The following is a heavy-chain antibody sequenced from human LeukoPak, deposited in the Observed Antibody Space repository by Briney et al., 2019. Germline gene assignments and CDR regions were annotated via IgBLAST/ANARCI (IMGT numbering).Heavy chain of an antibody. CDR2: INPNSGGT. V-gene: IGHV1-2*02. J-gene: IGHJ6*03. CDR1: GYTFTGYY. CDR3: ARGTWYYDILSDYYYYMDV. D-gene: IGHD3-9*01. Sequence: GASVKVSSKASGYTFTGYYMHWVRQAPGQGLEWMGWINPNSGGTNYTQKFQGRVTMTRDTSISTAYMELSRLRSDDTAVYYCARGTWYYDILSDYYYYMDVWGKGTTVTVSS.